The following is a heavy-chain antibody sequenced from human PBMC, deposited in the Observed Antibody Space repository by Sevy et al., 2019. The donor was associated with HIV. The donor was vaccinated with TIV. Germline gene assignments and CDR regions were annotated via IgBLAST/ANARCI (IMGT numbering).Heavy chain of an antibody. Sequence: GGSLRLSCAASGFTFSSYSMNWVRQAPGKGLEWVSYISSSSSTLYYADSVKGRFTISRDNAKNSLYLQMNSLRAEDTAVYYCARSGPYDFWSGYFTFDYWGQGTLVNVSS. V-gene: IGHV3-48*01. CDR2: ISSSSSTL. J-gene: IGHJ4*02. CDR1: GFTFSSYS. D-gene: IGHD3-3*01. CDR3: ARSGPYDFWSGYFTFDY.